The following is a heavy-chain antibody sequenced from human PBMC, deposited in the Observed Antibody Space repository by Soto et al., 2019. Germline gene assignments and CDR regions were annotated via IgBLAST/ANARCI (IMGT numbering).Heavy chain of an antibody. CDR1: EFTVSSNY. Sequence: EVQLVESGGGLVQAGGSMRLSCAPSEFTVSSNYMSWVRQAPGKGLEWVAIIDNGGRTSYAGSVKGRFTIFRDISKNTLYLQMNSLRGEDTAVYNCAGAGYSFGYGAFDIWGQGTVVTVAS. V-gene: IGHV3-66*01. J-gene: IGHJ3*02. D-gene: IGHD5-18*01. CDR3: AGAGYSFGYGAFDI. CDR2: IDNGGRT.